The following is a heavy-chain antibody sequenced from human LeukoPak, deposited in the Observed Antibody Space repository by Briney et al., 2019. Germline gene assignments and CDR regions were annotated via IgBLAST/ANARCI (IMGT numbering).Heavy chain of an antibody. D-gene: IGHD3-22*01. V-gene: IGHV3-23*01. J-gene: IGHJ4*02. CDR3: AKEYYYDSSGPVDY. Sequence: PGGSLRLSCAASGFTFSSYAMSWVRQAPGKGLEWVSAISGSGGSTYYADSVKGRFTISRDNSKNTLYLQMNRLRAEDTAVYYCAKEYYYDSSGPVDYWGQGTLVTVSS. CDR2: ISGSGGST. CDR1: GFTFSSYA.